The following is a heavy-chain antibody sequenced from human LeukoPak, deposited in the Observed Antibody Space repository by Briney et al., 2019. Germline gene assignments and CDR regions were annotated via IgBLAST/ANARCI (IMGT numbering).Heavy chain of an antibody. V-gene: IGHV1-2*06. CDR2: INPNSGGT. CDR1: GYTFTGYY. Sequence: ASVKVSCKASGYTFTGYYMHWMRQAPGRGLEWMGRINPNSGGTNYAQKFQGRVTMTRDTSISTAYMELSRLRSDDTAVYYCARGDYDYVWGSYRDDYWGQGTLVTVSS. D-gene: IGHD3-16*02. CDR3: ARGDYDYVWGSYRDDY. J-gene: IGHJ4*02.